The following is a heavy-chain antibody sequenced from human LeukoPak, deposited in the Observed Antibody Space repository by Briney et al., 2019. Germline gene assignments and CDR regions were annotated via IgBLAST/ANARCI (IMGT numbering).Heavy chain of an antibody. J-gene: IGHJ6*02. Sequence: ASVKVSCKASGYIFTDYYIHWIRQAPGQGLEWMGWIDPNSGGTHHAPNFQDRATMTRDTSSSTVYMDLSRLRSADTAIYYCARSRTPFYYYGMHVWGLGTSVTVSS. CDR3: ARSRTPFYYYGMHV. V-gene: IGHV1-2*02. D-gene: IGHD1-1*01. CDR1: GYIFTDYY. CDR2: IDPNSGGT.